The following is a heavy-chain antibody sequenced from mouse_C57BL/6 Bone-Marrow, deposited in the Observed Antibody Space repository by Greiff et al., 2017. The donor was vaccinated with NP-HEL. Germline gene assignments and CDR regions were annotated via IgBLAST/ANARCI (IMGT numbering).Heavy chain of an antibody. V-gene: IGHV5-17*01. CDR2: ISSGSSTI. J-gene: IGHJ4*01. D-gene: IGHD2-1*01. CDR3: ARRGNYLYYYAMDY. CDR1: GFTFSDYG. Sequence: DVMLVESGGGLVKPGGSLKLSCAASGFTFSDYGMPWVRQAPEKGLEWVAYISSGSSTIYYADTVKGRFTISRDNAKNTLFLQLTSLRSEDTAMYYCARRGNYLYYYAMDYWGQGTSVTVSS.